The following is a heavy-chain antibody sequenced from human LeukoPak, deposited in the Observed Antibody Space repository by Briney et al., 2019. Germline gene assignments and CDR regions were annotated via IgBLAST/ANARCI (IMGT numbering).Heavy chain of an antibody. J-gene: IGHJ4*02. CDR1: GGSFSGYY. V-gene: IGHV4-34*01. D-gene: IGHD5-18*01. CDR3: AGDTAMVTDY. Sequence: SETLSLTCAVYGGSFSGYYWSWIRQPPGKGLEWIGEINHSGSTNYNPSLKSRVTISVDTSKNQSSLKLSSVTAADTAVYCCAGDTAMVTDYWGQGTLVTVSS. CDR2: INHSGST.